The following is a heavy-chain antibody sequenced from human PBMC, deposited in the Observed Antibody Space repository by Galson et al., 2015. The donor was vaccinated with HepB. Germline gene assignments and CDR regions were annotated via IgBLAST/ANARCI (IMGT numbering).Heavy chain of an antibody. CDR1: GFTVSSNY. V-gene: IGHV3-53*01. Sequence: SLRLSCAASGFTVSSNYMSWVRQAPGKGLEWVSVIYSGGSTYYADSVKGRFTISRDNSKNTLYLQMNSLRAEDTAVYYCARGKTIFGVVYYYGMDVWGQGTTVTVSS. D-gene: IGHD3-3*01. CDR3: ARGKTIFGVVYYYGMDV. CDR2: IYSGGST. J-gene: IGHJ6*02.